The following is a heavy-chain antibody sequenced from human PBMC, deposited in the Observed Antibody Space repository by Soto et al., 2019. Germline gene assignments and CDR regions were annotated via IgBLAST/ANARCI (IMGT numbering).Heavy chain of an antibody. CDR3: AKDRNSGYDYYYYGMDV. J-gene: IGHJ6*02. V-gene: IGHV3-30*18. CDR2: ISYDGSNK. Sequence: QVQLVESGRGVVQPGRSLRLSCAASGFTFSSYGMHWVRQAPGKGLEWVAVISYDGSNKYYADSVKGRFTISRDNSKNTLYLQMNSLRAEDTAVYYCAKDRNSGYDYYYYGMDVWGQGTTVTVSS. D-gene: IGHD5-12*01. CDR1: GFTFSSYG.